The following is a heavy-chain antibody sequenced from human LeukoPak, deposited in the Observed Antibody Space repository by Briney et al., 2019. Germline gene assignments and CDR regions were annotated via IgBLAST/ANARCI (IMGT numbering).Heavy chain of an antibody. Sequence: SETLSLTCTVSGGSISSSNYYWGWIHQPPGKGLEWIGSIFYRGSTYYNPSLKSRVTISVDTSKNQFSLKLSSVTAADTAVYYCARDYYGSGINWFDPWGQGTLVTVSS. V-gene: IGHV4-39*07. CDR2: IFYRGST. CDR1: GGSISSSNYY. J-gene: IGHJ5*02. D-gene: IGHD3-10*01. CDR3: ARDYYGSGINWFDP.